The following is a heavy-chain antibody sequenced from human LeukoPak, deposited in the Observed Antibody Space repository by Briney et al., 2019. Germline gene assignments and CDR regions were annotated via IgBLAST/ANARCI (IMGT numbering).Heavy chain of an antibody. CDR3: ARESLVLGAYDAFDI. J-gene: IGHJ3*02. CDR2: IYTSGST. CDR1: GGSISSYY. Sequence: SETLSLTCTVSGGSISSYYWSWIRQPAGKGLEWIGRIYTSGSTNYNPSLKSRVTMSVDTSKNQFSLKLNSVTAADTAVYYCARESLVLGAYDAFDIWGQGTMVTVSS. V-gene: IGHV4-4*07. D-gene: IGHD2-15*01.